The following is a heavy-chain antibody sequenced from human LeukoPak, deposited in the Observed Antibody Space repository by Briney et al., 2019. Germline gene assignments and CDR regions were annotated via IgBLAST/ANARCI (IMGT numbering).Heavy chain of an antibody. CDR3: ARGPRRVAVTGAGDY. D-gene: IGHD6-19*01. J-gene: IGHJ4*02. CDR2: INPNSGST. CDR1: GYTFTDYY. Sequence: GASVRVSCKASGYTFTDYYIHWVRQAPGQGLEWMGWINPNSGSTNYAQKFQGRVTMTRDTSTATAFMDLRSLTSDDTAVYYCARGPRRVAVTGAGDYWGQGTLVTVSS. V-gene: IGHV1-2*02.